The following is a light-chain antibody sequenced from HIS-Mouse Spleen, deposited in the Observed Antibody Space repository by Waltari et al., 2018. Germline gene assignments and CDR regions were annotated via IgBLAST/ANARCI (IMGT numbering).Light chain of an antibody. V-gene: IGLV3-10*01. Sequence: SYELTQPPSVSVSPGQTARITCSGDALPQKYAYWYQQKSGQAPVLVIYEDSKRPSGIPEGFSGSSSGTMATLTISGAQLEDEADYYCYSTDSSGNHRVFGGGTKLTVL. J-gene: IGLJ2*01. CDR2: EDS. CDR3: YSTDSSGNHRV. CDR1: ALPQKY.